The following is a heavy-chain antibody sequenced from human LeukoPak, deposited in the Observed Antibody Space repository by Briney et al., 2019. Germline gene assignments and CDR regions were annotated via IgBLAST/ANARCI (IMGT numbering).Heavy chain of an antibody. J-gene: IGHJ5*02. CDR2: IGTAGDP. V-gene: IGHV3-13*05. Sequence: GGSLRLSCAASGFTFSSYDMHWVRQATGKGLEWVSAIGTAGDPYYPGSVKGRFTISRENAKNSLHLQMNSLRAGDTAVYYCARGRRFGEFFWFDPWGQGTLVTVSS. CDR1: GFTFSSYD. CDR3: ARGRRFGEFFWFDP. D-gene: IGHD3-10*01.